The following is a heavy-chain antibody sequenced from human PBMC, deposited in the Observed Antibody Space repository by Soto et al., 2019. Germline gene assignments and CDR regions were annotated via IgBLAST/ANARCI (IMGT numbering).Heavy chain of an antibody. V-gene: IGHV2-5*02. D-gene: IGHD1-1*01. Sequence: QITLKESGPTVVEPTQTLTLTCTFSGFSLTTTGVGVGWIRQSPGKALEYLALIYWDDDRRYSPSLRSRLTIPQDTSRNQVVLTMSNMDPVDTATYYCAHRQGGYNWNDGDFDYWGQGTLVTVSS. CDR2: IYWDDDR. CDR3: AHRQGGYNWNDGDFDY. J-gene: IGHJ4*02. CDR1: GFSLTTTGVG.